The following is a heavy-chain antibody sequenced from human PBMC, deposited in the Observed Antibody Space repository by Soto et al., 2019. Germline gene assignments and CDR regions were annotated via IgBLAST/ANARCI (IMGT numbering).Heavy chain of an antibody. Sequence: PGGSLRLSCAASGFGFGSYALSWVRQAPGKGPEWVSTISGSDGKTFYADSVKGRFSISRDTSQSTLYLQMNSLRADDTAMYYCARWSYLDYWGQGTRVTVSS. CDR1: GFGFGSYA. V-gene: IGHV3-23*01. CDR3: ARWSYLDY. D-gene: IGHD3-3*01. CDR2: ISGSDGKT. J-gene: IGHJ4*02.